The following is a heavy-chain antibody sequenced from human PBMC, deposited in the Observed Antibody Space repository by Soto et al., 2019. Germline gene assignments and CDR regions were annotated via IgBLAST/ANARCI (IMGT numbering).Heavy chain of an antibody. D-gene: IGHD3-22*01. CDR3: ARAPYYYDSSGYNPHGAFAI. CDR2: IYYSGST. V-gene: IGHV4-31*03. Sequence: SETLSLTCTVSGGSISSGGYYWSWIRQHPGKGLEWIGYIYYSGSTYYNPSLKSRVTISVDTSKNQFSLKLSSVTAADTAVYYCARAPYYYDSSGYNPHGAFAIRGQGTIVPVSS. J-gene: IGHJ3*02. CDR1: GGSISSGGYY.